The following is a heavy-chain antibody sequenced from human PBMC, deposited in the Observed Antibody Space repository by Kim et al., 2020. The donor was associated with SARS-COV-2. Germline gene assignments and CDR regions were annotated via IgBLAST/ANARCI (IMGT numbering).Heavy chain of an antibody. D-gene: IGHD6-6*01. CDR3: ARDFEYSSSLLDY. CDR1: GFTFSDYY. V-gene: IGHV3-11*01. CDR2: ISSSGSTI. Sequence: GGSLRLSCAASGFTFSDYYMSWIRQAPGKGLEWVSYISSSGSTIYYADSVKGRFTISRDNAKNSLYLQMNSLRAEDTAVYYCARDFEYSSSLLDYWGQGTLVTVSS. J-gene: IGHJ4*02.